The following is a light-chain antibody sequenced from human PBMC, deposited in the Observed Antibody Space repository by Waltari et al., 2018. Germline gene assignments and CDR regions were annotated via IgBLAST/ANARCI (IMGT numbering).Light chain of an antibody. J-gene: IGLJ3*02. CDR3: CSYIGSNMLV. Sequence: QSALTQPASVSGSPGQSSPISCTGPGTDIGSYNLPSWYQQHPGQAPRLIIYEVTKRPAGVSSRFSGSKSGNTASLTISGLQAEDEAKYFCCSYIGSNMLVFGGGTNLTVL. CDR1: GTDIGSYNL. CDR2: EVT. V-gene: IGLV2-23*02.